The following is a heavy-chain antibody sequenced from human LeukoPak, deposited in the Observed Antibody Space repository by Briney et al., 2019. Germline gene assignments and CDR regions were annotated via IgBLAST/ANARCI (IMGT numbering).Heavy chain of an antibody. D-gene: IGHD3-9*01. CDR3: ARADILTGYYDY. CDR1: GFSLSSYA. V-gene: IGHV3-23*01. Sequence: PGGSLRLSCAASGFSLSSYAMSWVRQAPGKGLEWVSAISSTDAGTYHADSVRGRFTISRDSSKNSLYLQMNSLRAEDTAVYYCARADILTGYYDYWGQGTLVTVSS. J-gene: IGHJ4*02. CDR2: ISSTDAGT.